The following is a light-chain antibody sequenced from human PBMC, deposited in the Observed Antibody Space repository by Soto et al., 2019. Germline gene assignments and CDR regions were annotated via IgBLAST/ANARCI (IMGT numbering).Light chain of an antibody. Sequence: LVLPPSTGTVSLSPFSTSTLSLLCSQSVSISSLAWYQQKPGQAPRLLIYGASSRATGIPDRFSGSGSGTVFTLTIRRLEPEDFAVYYCQKYSSSPLNFGGGPKVDIK. CDR1: QSVSISS. CDR3: QKYSSSPLN. J-gene: IGKJ4*01. CDR2: GAS. V-gene: IGKV3-20*01.